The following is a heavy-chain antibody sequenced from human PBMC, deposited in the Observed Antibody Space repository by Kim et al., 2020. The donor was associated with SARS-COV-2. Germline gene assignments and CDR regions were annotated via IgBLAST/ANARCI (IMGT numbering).Heavy chain of an antibody. V-gene: IGHV4-4*02. D-gene: IGHD6-19*01. CDR1: GGSISSSNW. CDR2: IYHSGST. CDR3: ARVGQGIAVAGHVYYYGMDV. Sequence: SETLSLTCAVSGGSISSSNWWSWVRQPPGKGLEWIGEIYHSGSTNYNPSLKSRVTISVDKSKNQFSLKLSSVTAADTAVYYCARVGQGIAVAGHVYYYGMDVWGQGTTVTVSS. J-gene: IGHJ6*02.